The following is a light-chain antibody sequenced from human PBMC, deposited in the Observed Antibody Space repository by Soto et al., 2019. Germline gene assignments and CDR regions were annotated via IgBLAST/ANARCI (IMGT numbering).Light chain of an antibody. CDR2: GAS. V-gene: IGKV1-39*01. CDR3: QQSYGIPLT. J-gene: IGKJ4*01. Sequence: DIQMTQSPSSLSASVGDRVTITCRASQRISSYLNWYQQKPGKAPKLLIYGASSLQSGVPPRFSGSGSGTDFPLTISSLQPEDFATYYCQQSYGIPLTFGGGTKVEIK. CDR1: QRISSY.